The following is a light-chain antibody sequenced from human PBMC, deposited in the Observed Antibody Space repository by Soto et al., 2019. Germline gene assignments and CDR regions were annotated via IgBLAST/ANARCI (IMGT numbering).Light chain of an antibody. J-gene: IGLJ2*01. Sequence: QLVLTQPRSVSGSPGQSVTISCTGTSSDVGGYNYVSWYQQHPGKAPKLMIYDVNKRPSGVPDRFSGSKSGNTASLTISGLQAEDEADYYCCSYAGSYVVFGGGTKLTVL. CDR2: DVN. CDR1: SSDVGGYNY. CDR3: CSYAGSYVV. V-gene: IGLV2-11*01.